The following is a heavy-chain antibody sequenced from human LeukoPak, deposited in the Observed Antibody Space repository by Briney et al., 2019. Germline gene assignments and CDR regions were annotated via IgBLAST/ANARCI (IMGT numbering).Heavy chain of an antibody. D-gene: IGHD6-25*01. J-gene: IGHJ3*02. CDR3: ARDSGSSVYDAFDI. CDR1: GFTFDDYG. CDR2: INWNGGST. Sequence: PGGSLRLSCAASGFTFDDYGMSWVRQAPGKGLEWVSGINWNGGSTGYADSVKGRFTISRDNAKNSLYLQMNSLRAEDTAVYYCARDSGSSVYDAFDIWGQGTMVTVSS. V-gene: IGHV3-20*04.